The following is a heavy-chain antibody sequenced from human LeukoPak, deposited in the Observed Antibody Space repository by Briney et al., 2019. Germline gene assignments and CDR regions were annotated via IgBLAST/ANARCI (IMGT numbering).Heavy chain of an antibody. CDR2: ISSSRTYI. D-gene: IGHD6-13*01. V-gene: IGHV3-21*01. Sequence: SGGSLRLSCAASGFTFSTYSMNWVRQAPGKGLEWVSSISSSRTYICYADSVKGRFTISRDNSKNTLYLQMNSLRAEDTAVYYCARGGLSAAVKSLLFDYWGQGTLVTVS. J-gene: IGHJ4*02. CDR1: GFTFSTYS. CDR3: ARGGLSAAVKSLLFDY.